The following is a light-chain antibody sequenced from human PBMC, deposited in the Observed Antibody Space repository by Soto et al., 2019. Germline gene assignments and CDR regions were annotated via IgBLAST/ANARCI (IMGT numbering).Light chain of an antibody. CDR2: MNN. V-gene: IGLV1-47*01. CDR1: RSNIGSAI. J-gene: IGLJ3*02. CDR3: VAWDDRRSSRV. Sequence: QSVLTQPPSLSGTPGQTVTISCIGSRSNIGSAIVHWYQQLPGTAPKHLIYMNNQRPSGVPDRFSGSKSGTSAYLVITGLRPEDEADYYCVAWDDRRSSRVFGGGTKRAVL.